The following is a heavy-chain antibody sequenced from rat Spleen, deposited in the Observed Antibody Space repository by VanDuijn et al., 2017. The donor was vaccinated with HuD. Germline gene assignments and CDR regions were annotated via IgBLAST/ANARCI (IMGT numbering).Heavy chain of an antibody. Sequence: EVQLAETGGGLVQPGRSLKLSCAASGFTFSDYYMAWVRQAPTKGLEWVATISSEGRSSYYRDSVKGRFTISRDNAKSTLYLQMNSLRSEDTATYYCAKDISRTIAARSYWYFDFWGPGTMVTVSS. CDR2: ISSEGRSS. V-gene: IGHV5-20*01. D-gene: IGHD1-2*01. CDR3: AKDISRTIAARSYWYFDF. CDR1: GFTFSDYY. J-gene: IGHJ1*01.